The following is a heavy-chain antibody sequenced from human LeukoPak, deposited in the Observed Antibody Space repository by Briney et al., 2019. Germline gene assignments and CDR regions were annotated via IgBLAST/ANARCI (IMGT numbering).Heavy chain of an antibody. CDR1: GGSISSGGYY. D-gene: IGHD6-13*01. V-gene: IGHV4-30-2*01. CDR3: SRISEGAAAL. CDR2: IYHSGST. Sequence: SETLSLTCTVSGGSISSGGYYWSWIRQPPGKGLEWIGYIYHSGSTNYNMSLKSRVTISVDKSKNQFSLKVSSVTAADTAVYYCSRISEGAAALWGQGTLVTVSS. J-gene: IGHJ4*02.